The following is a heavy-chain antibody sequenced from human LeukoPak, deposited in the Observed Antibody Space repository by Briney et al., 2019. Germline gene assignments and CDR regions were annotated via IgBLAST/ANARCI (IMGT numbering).Heavy chain of an antibody. Sequence: SETLSLTCTVSGGSISSYYWSWIRQPPGKGLEWIGYIYYSGSTNYNPSLKSRVTISVDTSKNQFSLKLSSVTAADTAVYYCARSVRVSYDILTGYLDYWGQGTLVTVSS. CDR1: GGSISSYY. CDR2: IYYSGST. J-gene: IGHJ4*02. V-gene: IGHV4-59*12. D-gene: IGHD3-9*01. CDR3: ARSVRVSYDILTGYLDY.